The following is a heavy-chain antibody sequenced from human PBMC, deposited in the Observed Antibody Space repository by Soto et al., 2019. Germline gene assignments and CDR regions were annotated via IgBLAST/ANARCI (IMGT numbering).Heavy chain of an antibody. D-gene: IGHD3-22*01. V-gene: IGHV3-33*01. Sequence: GGSLRLSCAASGFTFSSYGMHWVRQAPGKGLEWVAVIWYDGSNKYYADSVKGRFTISRDNSKNTLYLQMNSLRAEDTAVYYCARDMTYYYDSSGYYNEFDYWGQGTLVTVSS. J-gene: IGHJ4*02. CDR3: ARDMTYYYDSSGYYNEFDY. CDR1: GFTFSSYG. CDR2: IWYDGSNK.